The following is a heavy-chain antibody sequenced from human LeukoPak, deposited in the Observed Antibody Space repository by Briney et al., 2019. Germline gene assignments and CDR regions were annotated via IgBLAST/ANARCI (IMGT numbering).Heavy chain of an antibody. CDR3: ARTRVVAATLYYFDY. CDR2: IYTSGST. CDR1: GGSISSYY. D-gene: IGHD2-15*01. J-gene: IGHJ4*02. V-gene: IGHV4-4*07. Sequence: SETLSLTCTVSGGSISSYYWSWIRQPAGKGLEWIGRIYTSGSTNYNPSLKSRVTMSVDTSKNQFSLKLSSVTAADTAVYHCARTRVVAATLYYFDYWGQGTLVTVSS.